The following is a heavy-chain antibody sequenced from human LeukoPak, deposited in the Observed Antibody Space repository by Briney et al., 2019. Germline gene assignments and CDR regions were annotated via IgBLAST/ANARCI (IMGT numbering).Heavy chain of an antibody. Sequence: KTSQTLSLTCTVSGGSISSGGYYWSWIRQHPGKGLEWIGYIYYSGSTYYNPSLKSRVTISVDTSKNQFSLKLSSVTAADTAVYYCARVSQDSSGRGWFDPWGQGTLVTVSS. CDR2: IYYSGST. D-gene: IGHD3-22*01. CDR3: ARVSQDSSGRGWFDP. V-gene: IGHV4-31*03. J-gene: IGHJ5*02. CDR1: GGSISSGGYY.